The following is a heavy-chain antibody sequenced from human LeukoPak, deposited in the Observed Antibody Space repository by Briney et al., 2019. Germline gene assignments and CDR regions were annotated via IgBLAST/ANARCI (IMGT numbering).Heavy chain of an antibody. Sequence: AASVKVSCKVSGYTLTELSMHWVRQAPGKGLEWMGGFDPEDGETIYAQKFQGRVTMTEDTSTDTAYMELSSLRSEDTAVYYCARGGYSSSWYARAPFNYYYYGMDVWGQGTTVTVSS. CDR3: ARGGYSSSWYARAPFNYYYYGMDV. CDR1: GYTLTELS. J-gene: IGHJ6*02. D-gene: IGHD6-13*01. CDR2: FDPEDGET. V-gene: IGHV1-24*01.